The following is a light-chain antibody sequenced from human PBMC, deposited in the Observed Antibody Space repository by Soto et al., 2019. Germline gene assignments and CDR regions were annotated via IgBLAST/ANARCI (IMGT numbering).Light chain of an antibody. CDR2: EVS. CDR3: CSYAGSSTLV. CDR1: SSDVGSYNL. J-gene: IGLJ2*01. Sequence: QSALTQPASVSGSPGQSITISCTGTSSDVGSYNLVSWYQQHPGKAPKLMIYEVSKRPSGVSNRFSGSKSGNTASLTISGRQAEVEADYYCCSYAGSSTLVFGGGTKLTVL. V-gene: IGLV2-23*02.